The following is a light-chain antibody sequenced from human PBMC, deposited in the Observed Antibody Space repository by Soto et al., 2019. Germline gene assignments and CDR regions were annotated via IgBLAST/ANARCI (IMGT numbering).Light chain of an antibody. CDR3: QSFDSDLSAFV. Sequence: SVLTQWHSKSGALGQRGTISCIGSSSKIGAGYDVHWFQQFPGTAPRLLIHGNNNRPSGVPDRFSGSESGTSASLAIAGLQAGDEAIYYCQSFDSDLSAFVFGTGTKVTVL. J-gene: IGLJ1*01. CDR2: GNN. V-gene: IGLV1-40*01. CDR1: SSKIGAGYD.